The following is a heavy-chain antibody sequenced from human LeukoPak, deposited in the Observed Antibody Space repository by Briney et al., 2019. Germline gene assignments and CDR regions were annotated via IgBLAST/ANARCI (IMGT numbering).Heavy chain of an antibody. D-gene: IGHD3-3*01. Sequence: GGSLRLSCAASGLTFSSYAMSWVRQAPGKGLEWVSAISGSGGSTYYPDSGKGRFTISRDNSKNTLYLQMNSLRAEDTAVYYCAKMGGYYDCWSGYYVDYWGQGTLVTVSS. V-gene: IGHV3-23*01. J-gene: IGHJ4*02. CDR3: AKMGGYYDCWSGYYVDY. CDR2: ISGSGGST. CDR1: GLTFSSYA.